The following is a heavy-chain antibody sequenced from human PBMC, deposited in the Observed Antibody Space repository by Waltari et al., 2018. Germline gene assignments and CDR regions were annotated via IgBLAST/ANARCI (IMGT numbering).Heavy chain of an antibody. V-gene: IGHV4-39*07. Sequence: QLQLQESGPGLVKPSETLSLTCTVSGGSISSSSYYWGWIRQPPGTGLEWIGSIYYSGSTYYNPSLKSRVTISVDTSKNQFSLKLSSVTAADTAVYYCASGQRDPSLYYYYYYMDVWGKGTTVTISS. CDR3: ASGQRDPSLYYYYYYMDV. CDR1: GGSISSSSYY. CDR2: IYYSGST. J-gene: IGHJ6*03.